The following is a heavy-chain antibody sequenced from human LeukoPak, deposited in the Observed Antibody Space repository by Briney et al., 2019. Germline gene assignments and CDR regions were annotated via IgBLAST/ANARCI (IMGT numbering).Heavy chain of an antibody. CDR1: GGSISSYY. D-gene: IGHD4-23*01. V-gene: IGHV4-59*01. Sequence: SETLSLTCTVSGGSISSYYWSWIRQPPGKGLEWIGYIYYSGSTNYNPSLKSRVTISVDTSKNQFSLKLSSVTAADTAVYYCAREPTVVTLNAFDTWGQGTMVTVSS. CDR3: AREPTVVTLNAFDT. J-gene: IGHJ3*02. CDR2: IYYSGST.